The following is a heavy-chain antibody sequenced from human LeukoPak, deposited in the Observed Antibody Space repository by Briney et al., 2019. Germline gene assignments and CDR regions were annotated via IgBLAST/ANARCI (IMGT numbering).Heavy chain of an antibody. D-gene: IGHD2-2*01. V-gene: IGHV3-48*03. Sequence: QAGGSLRLSCAASGFTFDDYAMHWVRQAPGKGLEWVSYISSSGSTIYYADSVKGRFTISRDNAKNSLYLQMNSLRAEDTAVYYCARARVVVYYMDVWGKGTTVTISS. CDR3: ARARVVVYYMDV. J-gene: IGHJ6*03. CDR2: ISSSGSTI. CDR1: GFTFDDYA.